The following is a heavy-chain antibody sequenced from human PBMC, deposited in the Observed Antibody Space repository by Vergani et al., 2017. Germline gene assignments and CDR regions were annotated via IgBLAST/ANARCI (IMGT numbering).Heavy chain of an antibody. V-gene: IGHV3-NL1*01. J-gene: IGHJ4*02. CDR1: GFTFSSYG. D-gene: IGHD4-11*01. CDR3: ARDAQNLYSNHQLDY. CDR2: ISGSGGST. Sequence: QVQLVESGGGVVQPGRSLRLSCAASGFTFSSYGMHWVRQAPGKGLEWVSAISGSGGSTYYADSVKGRFTISRDNSKNTLYLQMNSLRAEDTAVYYCARDAQNLYSNHQLDYWGQGTLVTVSS.